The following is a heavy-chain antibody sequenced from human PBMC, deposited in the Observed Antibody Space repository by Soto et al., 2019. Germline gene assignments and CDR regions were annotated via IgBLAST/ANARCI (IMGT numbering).Heavy chain of an antibody. J-gene: IGHJ4*02. V-gene: IGHV3-23*01. CDR1: GFTFSSYA. Sequence: EVQLLESGGGLVQPGGSLRLSCAASGFTFSSYAMSWVRQAPGKGLEWVSAISGSGGSTYYADFVKGRFTISRDNSTNTLYLQRISLRAEDTALYYCAYSSTPFDSWSQGTLVTVSS. CDR2: ISGSGGST. D-gene: IGHD6-13*01. CDR3: AYSSTPFDS.